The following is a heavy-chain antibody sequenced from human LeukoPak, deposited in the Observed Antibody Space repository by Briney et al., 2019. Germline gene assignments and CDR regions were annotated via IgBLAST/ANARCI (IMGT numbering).Heavy chain of an antibody. J-gene: IGHJ4*02. CDR2: IIPIFGTA. D-gene: IGHD2-15*01. V-gene: IGHV1-69*06. CDR3: ARHSSPPYCSGGSCYPYYFDY. CDR1: GGTFSSYA. Sequence: SVKVSCKASGGTFSSYAISWVRQAPGQGLEWMGGIIPIFGTANYAQKFQGRVTITADKSTSTAYMELSSLRSEDTAVYYCARHSSPPYCSGGSCYPYYFDYWGQGTLVSVSS.